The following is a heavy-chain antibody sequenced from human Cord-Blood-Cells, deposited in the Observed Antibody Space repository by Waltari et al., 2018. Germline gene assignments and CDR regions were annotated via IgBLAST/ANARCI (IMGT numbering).Heavy chain of an antibody. Sequence: QVQLQQWGAGLLKPSETLSLTCAVYGASFSGYYWSWIRQPPGKGLEWIGEINHSGSTNYNPSLKSRVTISVDTSKNQFSLKLSSVTAADTAVYYCARHAHCSSTSCYYYMDVWGKGTTVTVSS. CDR3: ARHAHCSSTSCYYYMDV. CDR2: INHSGST. CDR1: GASFSGYY. D-gene: IGHD2-2*01. V-gene: IGHV4-34*01. J-gene: IGHJ6*03.